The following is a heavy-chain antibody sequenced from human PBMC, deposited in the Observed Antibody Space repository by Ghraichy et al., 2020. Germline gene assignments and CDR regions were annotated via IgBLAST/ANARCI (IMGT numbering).Heavy chain of an antibody. D-gene: IGHD3-16*01. CDR2: IIPKLGVT. Sequence: ASVKVSCKASGGAFADYSVHWVRQAPGQGLEWMGRIIPKLGVTNYAQRLQGRVTLTTDTSMSTAFMELSSLTSQDTAVYYCARDSPTYYYDCGEDYFVWFASCCQKALLAVSS. J-gene: IGHJ5*01. CDR1: GGAFADYS. CDR3: ARDSPTYYYDCGEDYFVWFAS. V-gene: IGHV1-2*02.